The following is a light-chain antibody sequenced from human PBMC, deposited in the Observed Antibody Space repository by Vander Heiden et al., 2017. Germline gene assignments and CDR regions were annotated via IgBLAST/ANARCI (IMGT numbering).Light chain of an antibody. CDR3: MQVLQTGT. V-gene: IGKV2-28*01. CDR1: QSLLPSNGYNY. CDR2: WGS. J-gene: IGKJ2*01. Sequence: DIVMTQSRLSLPVTPGAPASISSRSSQSLLPSNGYNYLDWYLQKPGQSPQLLIYWGSNRAYGVPDRFSGSGSGKDFTLKISRVEAEDVGVYYCMQVLQTGTFGQGTKLEIK.